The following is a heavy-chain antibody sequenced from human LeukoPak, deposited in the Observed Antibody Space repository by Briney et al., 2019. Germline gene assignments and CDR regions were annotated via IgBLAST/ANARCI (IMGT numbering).Heavy chain of an antibody. CDR3: ARGSGNSFYFGD. J-gene: IGHJ4*02. CDR2: ISSQSTYI. Sequence: GGSLRLSCTAQTSNLYPYSVNGVRQAPGKGLEWVSSISSQSTYIYYPDSMKGRFTISRDDAADSVFLQMNNLRVEDTAVYLCARGSGNSFYFGDCGQGTQVTVSS. D-gene: IGHD4-23*01. CDR1: TSNLYPYS. V-gene: IGHV3-21*01.